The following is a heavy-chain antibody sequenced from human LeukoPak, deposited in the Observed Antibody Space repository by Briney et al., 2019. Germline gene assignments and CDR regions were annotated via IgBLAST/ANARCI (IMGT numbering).Heavy chain of an antibody. Sequence: SETLSLTCTVSGYSISSGYYWGWIRQPPGKGLEWIGSIYHSGSTYYNPFLKSRVTISVDTSKNQFSLKLSSVTAADTAVYYCARDRGYSSGWYGAYDYWGQGTLVTVSS. J-gene: IGHJ4*02. D-gene: IGHD6-19*01. CDR1: GYSISSGYY. V-gene: IGHV4-38-2*02. CDR3: ARDRGYSSGWYGAYDY. CDR2: IYHSGST.